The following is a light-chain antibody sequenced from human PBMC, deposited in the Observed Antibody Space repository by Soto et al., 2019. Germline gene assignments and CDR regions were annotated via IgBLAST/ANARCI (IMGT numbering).Light chain of an antibody. Sequence: QSLLTQPASVSESAGPSVTISCPGTSSDVGGYNYVSWYQQRPGKAPKLMIYEVTNRPSGVSNRFSGSKSGNTASLTISGLQAEDEADYYCSSSSSSSTYVFGTGAKVT. CDR2: EVT. V-gene: IGLV2-14*01. CDR3: SSSSSSSTYV. J-gene: IGLJ1*01. CDR1: SSDVGGYNY.